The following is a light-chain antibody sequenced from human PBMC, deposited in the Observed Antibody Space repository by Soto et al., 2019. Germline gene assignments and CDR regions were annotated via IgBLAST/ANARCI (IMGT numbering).Light chain of an antibody. CDR3: QMWDSSTVV. V-gene: IGLV3-9*01. CDR2: RDS. J-gene: IGLJ2*01. CDR1: NLGSKT. Sequence: SYELTQPLSVSVALGQTARITCGGNNLGSKTVHWYQQKSGQAPVLVIYRDSNRPSGIPERFSGSNSGNTATLTIARAQAGDEADYYCQMWDSSTVVFGGGTKVTVL.